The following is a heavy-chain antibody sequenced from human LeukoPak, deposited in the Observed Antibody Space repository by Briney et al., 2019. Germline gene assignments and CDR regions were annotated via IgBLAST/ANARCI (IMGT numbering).Heavy chain of an antibody. V-gene: IGHV3-11*05. Sequence: GGSLRLSCAASGFSVSYYSISWIRQSPGKGPEWISYVMSGRGSTNYADSVKGRFTISRDNAKNSVALQLDALRADDTAVYFCTRERRGSYYAFESWGQGTLVTVSS. CDR1: GFSVSYYS. J-gene: IGHJ4*02. CDR2: VMSGRGST. CDR3: TRERRGSYYAFES. D-gene: IGHD3-16*01.